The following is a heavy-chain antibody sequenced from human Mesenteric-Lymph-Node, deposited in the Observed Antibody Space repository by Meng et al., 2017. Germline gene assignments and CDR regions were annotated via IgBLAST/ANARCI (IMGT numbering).Heavy chain of an antibody. CDR1: GGSISRYY. CDR2: IYYSGST. V-gene: IGHV4-59*12. Sequence: SETLSLTCIVSGGSISRYYWSWIRQPPGKGLEWIGYIYYSGSTNYNPSLKSRVTISVDTSKNQFSLKLSSVTAADTAVYYCARGPYYDILTGYSPSAFDYWGQGTLVTVSS. CDR3: ARGPYYDILTGYSPSAFDY. J-gene: IGHJ4*02. D-gene: IGHD3-9*01.